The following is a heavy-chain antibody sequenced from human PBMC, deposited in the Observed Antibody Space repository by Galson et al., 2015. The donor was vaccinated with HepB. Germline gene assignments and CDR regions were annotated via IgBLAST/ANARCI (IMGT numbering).Heavy chain of an antibody. CDR1: GYTFTNYG. V-gene: IGHV1-18*01. D-gene: IGHD4-17*01. J-gene: IGHJ2*01. CDR3: ARGRVFGDYDVYWYFDL. Sequence: SVKVSCKASGYTFTNYGISWVRQAPGQGLEWMGWISVYNGNTNYVQKFQGRVTVTTDTSTSTAYMELRSLRSDDTAVYYCARGRVFGDYDVYWYFDLWGRGTLVTVSS. CDR2: ISVYNGNT.